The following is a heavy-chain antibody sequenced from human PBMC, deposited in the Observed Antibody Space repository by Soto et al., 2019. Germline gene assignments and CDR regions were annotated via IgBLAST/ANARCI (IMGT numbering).Heavy chain of an antibody. J-gene: IGHJ4*02. CDR2: IYYTGST. CDR1: GGSITSNSHY. V-gene: IGHV4-39*01. CDR3: ARHGGNSVWDFHFDY. D-gene: IGHD1-26*01. Sequence: SETLSLTCSVSGGSITSNSHYWGWIRQPPGKGLEWIGTIYYTGSTFYNPSLKSRLTISVDTSKNQFSLKLSSVTASDTALYYCARHGGNSVWDFHFDYWGQGNLVTVSS.